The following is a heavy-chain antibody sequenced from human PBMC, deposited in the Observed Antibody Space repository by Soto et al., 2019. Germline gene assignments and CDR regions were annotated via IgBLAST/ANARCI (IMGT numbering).Heavy chain of an antibody. J-gene: IGHJ6*02. Sequence: ASVKVSCKASGYTFTSYGISWVRQAPGQGLEWMGWISAYNGNTNYAQKLQGRVSMTIDTSTTTAYMELRSLTSDDTAVYYCEKNGQPPYYYYGLDVWGQGTKVTVSS. CDR2: ISAYNGNT. V-gene: IGHV1-18*01. CDR3: EKNGQPPYYYYGLDV. D-gene: IGHD2-8*01. CDR1: GYTFTSYG.